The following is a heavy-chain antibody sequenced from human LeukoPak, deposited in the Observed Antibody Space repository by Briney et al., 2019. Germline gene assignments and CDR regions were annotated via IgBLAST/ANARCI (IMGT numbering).Heavy chain of an antibody. Sequence: GGSLRLSCAASGFTFTTYWMAWVRQAPGEGPEWVANIKQDGSEEYYMDSVKGRFTISRDSARNSLYLQMNSLRAEDTAIYYCARVARAVPDYWGQGTLVTVSS. CDR3: ARVARAVPDY. CDR2: IKQDGSEE. D-gene: IGHD6-19*01. CDR1: GFTFTTYW. V-gene: IGHV3-7*04. J-gene: IGHJ4*02.